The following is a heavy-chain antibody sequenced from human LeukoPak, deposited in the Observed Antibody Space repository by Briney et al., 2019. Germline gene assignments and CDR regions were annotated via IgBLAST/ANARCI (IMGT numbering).Heavy chain of an antibody. CDR2: FSGSSSYI. V-gene: IGHV3-21*01. D-gene: IGHD6-13*01. Sequence: GGALRLSCAASGFTFSRYSMSWVRQAPREGLEWDSSFSGSSSYIYYADSVKGRFTISRDNAKTSLYLQLNRLRTEDTAVYYCARDIAAAVNWFDPWGEETLVTVSS. CDR3: ARDIAAAVNWFDP. J-gene: IGHJ5*02. CDR1: GFTFSRYS.